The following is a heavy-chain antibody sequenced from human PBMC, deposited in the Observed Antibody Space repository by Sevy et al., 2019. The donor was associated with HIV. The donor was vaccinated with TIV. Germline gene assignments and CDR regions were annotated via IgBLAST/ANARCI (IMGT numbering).Heavy chain of an antibody. CDR2: IYYSGST. Sequence: SETLSLTCTVSGGSVSSGSYYWSWIRQPPGKGLEWIGYIYYSGSTNYNPSPKSRVTISVDTSKNQFSLKLSSVTAADTAVYYWARSASSGYSIRFWFDPWGQGTLVTVSS. V-gene: IGHV4-61*01. D-gene: IGHD3-22*01. J-gene: IGHJ5*02. CDR3: ARSASSGYSIRFWFDP. CDR1: GGSVSSGSYY.